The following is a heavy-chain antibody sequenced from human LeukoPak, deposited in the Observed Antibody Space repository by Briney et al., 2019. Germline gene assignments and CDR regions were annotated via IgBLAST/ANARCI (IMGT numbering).Heavy chain of an antibody. CDR3: AKGDTS. D-gene: IGHD2-21*02. V-gene: IGHV3-30*02. J-gene: IGHJ5*02. CDR1: GFNFSNYD. CDR2: IRYDGGDK. Sequence: PGGSLRLSCAASGFNFSNYDIHWVRQAPGRGLEWVAFIRYDGGDKYYADSVKGRFTISRDNSKNTLYLQMNSLRTEDTAVYYCAKGDTSWGQGTLVTVSS.